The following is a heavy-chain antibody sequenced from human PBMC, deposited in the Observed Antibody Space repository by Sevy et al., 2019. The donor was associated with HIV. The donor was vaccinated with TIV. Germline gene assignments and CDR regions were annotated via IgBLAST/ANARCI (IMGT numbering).Heavy chain of an antibody. J-gene: IGHJ6*02. CDR3: AGGCSTSCYGDYYYYGMDV. D-gene: IGHD2-2*01. CDR1: GFTVSSNY. Sequence: GGSLRLSCAASGFTVSSNYMSWVRQAPGKGLEWVSVIYSCGSTYYADSVKGRFTISRDNAKNTLYLQMNSLRAEDTAVYYCAGGCSTSCYGDYYYYGMDVWGQGTTVTVSS. CDR2: IYSCGST. V-gene: IGHV3-66*03.